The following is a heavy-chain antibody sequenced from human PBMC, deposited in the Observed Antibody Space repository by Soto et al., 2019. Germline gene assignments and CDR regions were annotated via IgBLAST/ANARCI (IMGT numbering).Heavy chain of an antibody. CDR3: AREGIVAINFDY. V-gene: IGHV4-34*01. CDR2: INHSGTT. Sequence: PSETLSLTCAVYGGSFSDYYWSWSRQPPGKGLEWIGQINHSGTTNYNPPLKSRVSISVDTSKKQFSLKLRFVTAADTAVYYCAREGIVAINFDYWGRGRLVP. J-gene: IGHJ4*02. CDR1: GGSFSDYY. D-gene: IGHD6-25*01.